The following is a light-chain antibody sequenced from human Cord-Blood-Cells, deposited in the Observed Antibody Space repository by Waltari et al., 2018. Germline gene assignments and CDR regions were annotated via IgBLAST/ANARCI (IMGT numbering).Light chain of an antibody. CDR1: SSNIGSNY. V-gene: IGLV1-47*01. CDR3: AAWDDSLSGYV. J-gene: IGLJ1*01. Sequence: QSVLTQPPSASGTPGQRVTISCSGSSSNIGSNYVYWYQQLPGTATKLLIYRNKQRPSGAPDLFSGSKSGTSASLAISGLRSEDEADYYCAAWDDSLSGYVFGTGTKVTVL. CDR2: RNK.